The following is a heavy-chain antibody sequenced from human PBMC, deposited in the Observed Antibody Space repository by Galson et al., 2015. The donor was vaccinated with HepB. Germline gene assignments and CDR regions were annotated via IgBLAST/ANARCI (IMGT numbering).Heavy chain of an antibody. CDR1: GFMLSDHY. D-gene: IGHD2-8*01. Sequence: SLRLSCAASGFMLSDHYMDWVRQAPGKGLEWVGRTRDKANSYTTEYAASVKGRFTISRDDSKNSLYLQTNSLKTEDTAVYFCARVRVWRLFKWFDPWGQGTLVTVSS. J-gene: IGHJ5*02. CDR3: ARVRVWRLFKWFDP. CDR2: TRDKANSYTT. V-gene: IGHV3-72*01.